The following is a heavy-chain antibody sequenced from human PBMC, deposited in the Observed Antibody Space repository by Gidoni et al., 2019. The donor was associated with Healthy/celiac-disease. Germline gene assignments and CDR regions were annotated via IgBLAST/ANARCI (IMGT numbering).Heavy chain of an antibody. J-gene: IGHJ4*02. CDR3: ARDGITGTSYLDY. D-gene: IGHD1-7*01. Sequence: EVQLVESGGGLVKPGGSLRLSCAASGFTFSSYSMNWVRQATGKGLEWVSSISSSSSYIYYADSVKGRFTISRDNAENSLYLQMNSLRAEDTAVYYCARDGITGTSYLDYWGQGTLVTVSS. CDR1: GFTFSSYS. CDR2: ISSSSSYI. V-gene: IGHV3-21*01.